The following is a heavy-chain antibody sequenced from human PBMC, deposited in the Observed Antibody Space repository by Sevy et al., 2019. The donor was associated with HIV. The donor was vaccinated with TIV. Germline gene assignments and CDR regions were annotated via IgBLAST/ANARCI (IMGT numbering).Heavy chain of an antibody. J-gene: IGHJ6*02. V-gene: IGHV3-30-3*01. CDR2: ISYDGSNK. CDR3: ARDQRYGMDV. Sequence: GESLKISCAASGFTFSSYAMHWVRQAPGKGLEWVAVISYDGSNKYYADSVKGRFPISRDNSKNTLYLQMNSLRAEDTAVYYCARDQRYGMDVWGQGTTVTVS. CDR1: GFTFSSYA.